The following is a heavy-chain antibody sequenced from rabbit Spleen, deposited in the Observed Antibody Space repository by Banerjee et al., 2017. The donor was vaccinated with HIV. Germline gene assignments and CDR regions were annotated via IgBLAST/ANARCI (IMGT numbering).Heavy chain of an antibody. D-gene: IGHD4-1*01. Sequence: QEQLVESGGGLVQPEGSLTLTCTASGFSFGDRDVMCWVRQAPGKGLEWIACINVATGKPVYATWAKGRFTFSKTSSTTVTLQMTSLTAADTATYFCARDLDAVIGWNFGWWGQGTLVTVS. CDR1: GFSFGDRDV. CDR2: INVATGKP. CDR3: ARDLDAVIGWNFGW. V-gene: IGHV1S45*01. J-gene: IGHJ3*01.